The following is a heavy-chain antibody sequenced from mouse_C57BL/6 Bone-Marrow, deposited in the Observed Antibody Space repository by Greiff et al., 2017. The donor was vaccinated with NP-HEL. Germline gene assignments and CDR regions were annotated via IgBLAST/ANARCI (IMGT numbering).Heavy chain of an antibody. CDR2: INYDGSST. CDR3: AREGGLRRRTYAMDY. V-gene: IGHV5-16*01. J-gene: IGHJ4*01. D-gene: IGHD2-4*01. CDR1: GFTFSDYY. Sequence: EVKVEESEGGLVQPGSSMKLSCTASGFTFSDYYMAWVRQVPEKGLEWVANINYDGSSTYYLDSLKSRFIISRYTAKNILYLQMRSLKSEDTATYYCAREGGLRRRTYAMDYWGQGTSVTVSS.